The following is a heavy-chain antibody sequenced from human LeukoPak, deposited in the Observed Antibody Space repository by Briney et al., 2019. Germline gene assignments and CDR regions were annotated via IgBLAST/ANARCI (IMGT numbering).Heavy chain of an antibody. Sequence: GGSLRLSCAASGFSVSNNHIMWVRQAPGKGLEWVSDIYRSGGTNYADSVKGRFTISRDTSKNTLYLQMNSLRAEDTAVYYCAPPLTGLHYWGQGTLVTVSS. J-gene: IGHJ4*02. D-gene: IGHD1-14*01. V-gene: IGHV3-53*01. CDR1: GFSVSNNH. CDR3: APPLTGLHY. CDR2: IYRSGGT.